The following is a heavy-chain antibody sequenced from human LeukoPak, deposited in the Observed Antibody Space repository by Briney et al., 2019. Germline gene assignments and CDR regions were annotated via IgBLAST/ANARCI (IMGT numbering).Heavy chain of an antibody. CDR3: ARGAVVRGVITYYTFDY. CDR2: MNPNSGNT. CDR1: GYTFISYD. D-gene: IGHD3-10*01. J-gene: IGHJ4*02. V-gene: IGHV1-8*03. Sequence: ASVKVSCKASGYTFISYDINWVQQATGQGFEWMGWMNPNSGNTGYAQKFQGRVTITRNTSISTAYMELSSLRSEDTAVYYCARGAVVRGVITYYTFDYWGQGTLVTVSS.